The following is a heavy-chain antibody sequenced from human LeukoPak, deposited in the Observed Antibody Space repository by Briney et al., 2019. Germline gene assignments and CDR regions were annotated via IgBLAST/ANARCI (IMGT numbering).Heavy chain of an antibody. Sequence: ERSLTLSCAASGFTFNRYGMYGVRQAPGKGLEWVAMIWHDGTKEFYADSVKGRFTISRDNSNNTIYLQMNSLRADDTAVYFCARERGYSYGLDDWGQGTLVTVSS. J-gene: IGHJ4*02. CDR2: IWHDGTKE. CDR3: ARERGYSYGLDD. D-gene: IGHD5-18*01. CDR1: GFTFNRYG. V-gene: IGHV3-33*07.